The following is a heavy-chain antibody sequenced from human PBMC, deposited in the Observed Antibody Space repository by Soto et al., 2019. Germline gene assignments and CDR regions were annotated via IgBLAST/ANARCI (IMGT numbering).Heavy chain of an antibody. V-gene: IGHV3-33*01. CDR2: IWYDGSNK. Sequence: QVQLVESGGGVVQPGRSLRLSCAASGFTFSSYGMHWVRQAPGKGLEWVAVIWYDGSNKYYADSVKGPFTISRDNSRNTLYLQMNSLRAEDTAVYYCARDSLEFAVEGVVVSPFAYWGQGTLVTVCS. CDR1: GFTFSSYG. J-gene: IGHJ4*02. CDR3: ARDSLEFAVEGVVVSPFAY. D-gene: IGHD3-16*02.